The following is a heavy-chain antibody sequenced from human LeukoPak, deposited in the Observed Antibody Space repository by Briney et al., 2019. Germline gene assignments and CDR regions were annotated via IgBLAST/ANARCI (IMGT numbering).Heavy chain of an antibody. J-gene: IGHJ4*02. CDR1: GDSISSDY. V-gene: IGHV4-59*08. CDR2: ISYSGST. D-gene: IGHD3-10*01. Sequence: SETLSLTCTVSGDSISSDYWSWIRQPPGKGLEWIGYISYSGSTNYNPSLKSRVTMSLDTSENQFSLKLSSVTAADTAVYYCARGLYYYGPFDYWGQGTLVTVSS. CDR3: ARGLYYYGPFDY.